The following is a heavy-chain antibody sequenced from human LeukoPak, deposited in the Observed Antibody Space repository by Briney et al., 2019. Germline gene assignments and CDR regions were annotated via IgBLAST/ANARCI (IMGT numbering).Heavy chain of an antibody. CDR2: MNPNSGNT. CDR1: GYTFTSYD. D-gene: IGHD2-2*01. J-gene: IGHJ5*02. CDR3: ARGTVFPSTSCCGVLGP. V-gene: IGHV1-8*01. Sequence: GASVKVSCKASGYTFTSYDINWVRQATGQGLEWMGWMNPNSGNTGYAQKFQGRVTMTRNTSISTAYMELSSLRSEDTAVYYCARGTVFPSTSCCGVLGPWGQGTLVTVSS.